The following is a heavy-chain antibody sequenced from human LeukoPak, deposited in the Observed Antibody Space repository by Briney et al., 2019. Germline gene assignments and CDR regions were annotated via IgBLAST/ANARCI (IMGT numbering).Heavy chain of an antibody. Sequence: GGSLRLSCAASGFTFDDYAMHWVRQAPGKGLEWVSGISWNSGSIGYVDSVRGRFTISRDNAKNSLYLQMNSLRAEDTAVYYCASDSSGYYLEGFDYWGQGTLVTVSS. CDR1: GFTFDDYA. CDR2: ISWNSGSI. J-gene: IGHJ4*02. V-gene: IGHV3-9*01. D-gene: IGHD3-22*01. CDR3: ASDSSGYYLEGFDY.